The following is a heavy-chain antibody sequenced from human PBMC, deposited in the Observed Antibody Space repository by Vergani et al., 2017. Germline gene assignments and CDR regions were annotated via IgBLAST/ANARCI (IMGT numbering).Heavy chain of an antibody. Sequence: QVQLVETGGGVVQPGGSLRLYCATSGFSFNTSLAHWVRPAPGKGLEGGAFIGFDGRIKYNVDSVKGRVTISRDTSKKTLSLQMRSLRADDTAVYYCAKDGRENSDYGYFDYWGQGTLVTVSS. CDR2: IGFDGRIK. J-gene: IGHJ4*02. CDR1: GFSFNTSL. D-gene: IGHD4-17*01. CDR3: AKDGRENSDYGYFDY. V-gene: IGHV3-30*02.